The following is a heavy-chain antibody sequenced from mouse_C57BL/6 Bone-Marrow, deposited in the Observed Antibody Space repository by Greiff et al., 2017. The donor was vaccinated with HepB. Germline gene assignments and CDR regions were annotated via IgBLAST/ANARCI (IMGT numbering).Heavy chain of an antibody. CDR3: ARERTGRVFDY. V-gene: IGHV5-16*01. J-gene: IGHJ2*01. Sequence: DVKLVESAGGLVQPGSSMKLSCTASGFTFSDYYMAWVRQVPEKGLEWVANINYDGSSTYYLDSLKSRFIISRDNAKNILYLQMSSLKSEDTATYYCARERTGRVFDYWGQGTTLTVSS. CDR1: GFTFSDYY. CDR2: INYDGSST. D-gene: IGHD4-1*01.